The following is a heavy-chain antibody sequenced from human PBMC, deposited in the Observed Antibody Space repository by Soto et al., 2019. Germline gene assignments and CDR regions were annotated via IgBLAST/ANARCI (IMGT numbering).Heavy chain of an antibody. CDR1: GGSISSGGYP. J-gene: IGHJ4*02. D-gene: IGHD3-22*01. CDR2: IYHSGRT. Sequence: PSETLSLTCAVSGGSISSGGYPWSWIRQPPGKGLEWIGYIYHSGRTDSSPSLKSRVTISLDMSKNHVSLILKSVNIADSAIYYCARGHFDSRGYSNALDYWGQGIQVTVSS. V-gene: IGHV4-30-2*01. CDR3: ARGHFDSRGYSNALDY.